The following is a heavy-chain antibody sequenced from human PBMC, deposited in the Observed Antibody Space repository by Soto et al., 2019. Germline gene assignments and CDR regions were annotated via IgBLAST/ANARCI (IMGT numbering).Heavy chain of an antibody. CDR1: GFTFSVYS. Sequence: EVQVVESGGGLVQPGGSLRLSCAASGFTFSVYSMNWVRQAPGKGLDWVSYITGSSDRIHFADSVKGRFTVSRDNAKNSLYLQMNNLRDEDTGVYYCTTSNGHLNHWGQGTLVSVSS. CDR3: TTSNGHLNH. D-gene: IGHD3-22*01. J-gene: IGHJ4*02. CDR2: ITGSSDRI. V-gene: IGHV3-48*02.